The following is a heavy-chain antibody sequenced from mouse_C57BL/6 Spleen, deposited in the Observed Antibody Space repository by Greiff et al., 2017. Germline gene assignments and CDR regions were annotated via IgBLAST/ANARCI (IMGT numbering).Heavy chain of an antibody. V-gene: IGHV14-1*01. CDR3: AVYYSNHYYAMDY. D-gene: IGHD2-5*01. CDR1: GFNIKDYY. CDR2: IDPEDGDT. Sequence: EVQLQQSGAELVRPGASVKLSCTASGFNIKDYYMHWVKQRPEQGLEWIGRIDPEDGDTEYAPKFQGKATMTADTSSNTAYLQLSSLTSEDTSVDYGAVYYSNHYYAMDYWGQGTSVTVSS. J-gene: IGHJ4*01.